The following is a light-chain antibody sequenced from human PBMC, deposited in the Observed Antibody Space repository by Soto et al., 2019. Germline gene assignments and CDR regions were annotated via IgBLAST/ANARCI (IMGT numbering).Light chain of an antibody. J-gene: IGKJ1*01. CDR1: QSVSSSY. CDR2: DAS. Sequence: EIVLTQSPGTLSLSPGERATVSCRASQSVSSSYLAWYQQKPGQAPRLLIYDASSRATGIPDRFSGSGSGTDFTLTISRLEPEDFAVYYCQQYNNWPPWTFGQGTKVEIK. CDR3: QQYNNWPPWT. V-gene: IGKV3-20*01.